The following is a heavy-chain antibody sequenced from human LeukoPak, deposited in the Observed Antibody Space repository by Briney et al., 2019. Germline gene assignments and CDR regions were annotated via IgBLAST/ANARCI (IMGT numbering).Heavy chain of an antibody. CDR2: INRSGSI. V-gene: IGHV4-34*01. D-gene: IGHD3-10*01. J-gene: IGHJ5*02. CDR3: ARVRITMVRGANNWFDP. Sequence: SETLSLTCAVYGGSLSGYYWNWIRQPPGKGLEWIGEINRSGSINYSPSLKSRVIISLDTSNSQFSLKLSSVTAADTAVYYCARVRITMVRGANNWFDPWGQGTLVTVSS. CDR1: GGSLSGYY.